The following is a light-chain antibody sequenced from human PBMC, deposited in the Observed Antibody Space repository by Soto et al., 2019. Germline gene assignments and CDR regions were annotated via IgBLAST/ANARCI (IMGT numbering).Light chain of an antibody. CDR1: QSVSSY. CDR2: DAS. J-gene: IGKJ1*01. V-gene: IGKV3-11*01. CDR3: QQRSNWPVT. Sequence: EIVLTQSPGTLSLSPGERVTLSCRASQSVSSYLAWYQQKPGQAPRLLIYDASTRATGISARFSGSGSGTDFTLTISSLEPEDFAMYYCQQRSNWPVTFGQGTKVDIK.